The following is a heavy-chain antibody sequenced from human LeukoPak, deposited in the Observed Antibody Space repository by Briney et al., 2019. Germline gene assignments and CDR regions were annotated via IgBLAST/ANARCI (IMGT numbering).Heavy chain of an antibody. D-gene: IGHD4-17*01. Sequence: ASVKVSCKASGYTFTGYYMHWVRQAPGQGLEWMGWINPNSGGTNYAQKFQGRVTMTRDTSISTAYMGLSRLRSDDTAVYYCAREGYGDYAQWDYWGQGTLVTVSS. J-gene: IGHJ4*02. CDR2: INPNSGGT. CDR3: AREGYGDYAQWDY. CDR1: GYTFTGYY. V-gene: IGHV1-2*02.